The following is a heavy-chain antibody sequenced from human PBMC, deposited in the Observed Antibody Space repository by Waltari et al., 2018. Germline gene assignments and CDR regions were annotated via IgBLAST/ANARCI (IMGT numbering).Heavy chain of an antibody. J-gene: IGHJ4*02. Sequence: QVQLQQWGAGLLKPSETLSLTCAVYGGSFSGYYWSWIRQPPGKGLEWIGEINHSGSTNYPPSLKSRVTISVDTSKNQFSLKLSSVTAADTAVYYCARRPYSAVTSTRRHFDYWGQGTLVTVSS. CDR2: INHSGST. V-gene: IGHV4-34*01. CDR1: GGSFSGYY. CDR3: ARRPYSAVTSTRRHFDY. D-gene: IGHD4-17*01.